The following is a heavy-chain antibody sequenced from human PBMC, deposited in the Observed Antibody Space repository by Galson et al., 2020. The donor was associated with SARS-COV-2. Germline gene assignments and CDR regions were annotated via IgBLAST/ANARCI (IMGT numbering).Heavy chain of an antibody. CDR2: IYHSGST. CDR1: GGSISSGGYS. J-gene: IGHJ5*02. D-gene: IGHD3-22*01. V-gene: IGHV4-30-2*01. Sequence: SETLSFTCAVSGGSISSGGYSWSWIRQPPGKGLEWIGYIYHSGSTYYNPSLTSRVTISVDRSKNQFSLKLTSVTAADTAVYYCAGGGDSRGYYWIGPWGQGTLVTVSS. CDR3: AGGGDSRGYYWIGP.